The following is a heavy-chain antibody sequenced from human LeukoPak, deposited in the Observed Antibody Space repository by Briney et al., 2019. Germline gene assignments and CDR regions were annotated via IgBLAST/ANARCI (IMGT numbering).Heavy chain of an antibody. J-gene: IGHJ4*02. D-gene: IGHD3-9*01. Sequence: GASVKVSCKASGYTFTSYGISWVRQAPGQGLEWMGWISAYNGNTNYAQKLQGRVTMTTDTSTSTAYMELRSLRSDDTAVYYCARGVPYYDILTGYPDYYFDYWDQGTLVTVSS. V-gene: IGHV1-18*01. CDR2: ISAYNGNT. CDR1: GYTFTSYG. CDR3: ARGVPYYDILTGYPDYYFDY.